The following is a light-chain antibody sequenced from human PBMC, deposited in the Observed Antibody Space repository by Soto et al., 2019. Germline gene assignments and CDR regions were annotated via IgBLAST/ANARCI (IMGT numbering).Light chain of an antibody. CDR2: NNN. J-gene: IGLJ2*01. CDR1: NSNIGNNG. Sequence: QSVLTQSPSASGTPGQRITISCSGSNSNIGNNGVHWYQQLPGMAPKLLMFNNNQRPSGVPDRSSGSKSGTSASLAISGLQSEDDADYYCASWDDSLNGVVFGGGTKLTVL. V-gene: IGLV1-44*01. CDR3: ASWDDSLNGVV.